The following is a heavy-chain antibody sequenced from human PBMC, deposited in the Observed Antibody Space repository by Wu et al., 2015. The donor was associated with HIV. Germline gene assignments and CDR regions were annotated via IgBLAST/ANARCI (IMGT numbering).Heavy chain of an antibody. V-gene: IGHV1-69*05. J-gene: IGHJ2*01. CDR1: GAIFRNYA. Sequence: QVQLEQSGAEVKRPGSSVTVSCKATGAIFRNYAFNWVRLAPGQGLQWMGRIIIVFGSINYAPRFRDRFTITTDESTNTVYMKLDSLRSDDTAIYYCAIHSLDYGDNFWYFDLWGRGSLVTVSS. CDR3: AIHSLDYGDNFWYFDL. CDR2: IIIVFGSI. D-gene: IGHD4-17*01.